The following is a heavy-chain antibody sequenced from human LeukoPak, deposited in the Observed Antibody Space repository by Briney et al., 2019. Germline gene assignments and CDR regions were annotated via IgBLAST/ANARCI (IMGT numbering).Heavy chain of an antibody. V-gene: IGHV4-59*01. CDR2: IYYNGSP. CDR1: GASISSYY. CDR3: ARCRGYSSSWARTFDI. D-gene: IGHD6-13*01. Sequence: SETLPLTCTVSGASISSYYWSWIRQPPGKGLEWIGYIYYNGSPNYNPSLKSRVTMPLDTSENQFSLKLTSVTAADTAVYYCARCRGYSSSWARTFDIWGQGTMVTASS. J-gene: IGHJ3*02.